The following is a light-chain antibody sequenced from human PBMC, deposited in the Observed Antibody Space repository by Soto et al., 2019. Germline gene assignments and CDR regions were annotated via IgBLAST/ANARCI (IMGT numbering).Light chain of an antibody. CDR2: AAS. CDR1: ESINSY. V-gene: IGKV1-39*01. J-gene: IGKJ2*01. CDR3: QQSYRPPYT. Sequence: DVQMTQSPSSLSASVGDRVTITCRASESINSYLNWYQQKPGKAPNLLIYAASTLQSGVPSRFSGSGSGTDFTLAISSLQPEDFATYYCQQSYRPPYTFGQGTNLEIK.